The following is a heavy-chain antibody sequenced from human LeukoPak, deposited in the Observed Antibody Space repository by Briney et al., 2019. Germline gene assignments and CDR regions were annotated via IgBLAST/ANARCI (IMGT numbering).Heavy chain of an antibody. J-gene: IGHJ6*02. CDR1: GFTFSSYA. CDR3: ARDDILTGYYYYYYGMDV. D-gene: IGHD3-9*01. V-gene: IGHV3-30-3*01. CDR2: ISYDGSNK. Sequence: PGGSLRLSCAASGFTFSSYAMHWVRQAPGKGLEWVAVISYDGSNKYYADSVKGRFTISRDNSKNTLYLQMNSLRAEDTAVYYCARDDILTGYYYYYYGMDVWDQGTTVTVSS.